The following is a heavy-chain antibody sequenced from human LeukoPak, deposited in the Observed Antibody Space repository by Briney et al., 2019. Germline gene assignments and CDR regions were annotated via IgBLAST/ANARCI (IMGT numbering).Heavy chain of an antibody. V-gene: IGHV3-66*02. CDR2: IYSDGNP. CDR3: ARSWDARLNFDY. J-gene: IGHJ4*02. D-gene: IGHD1-26*01. Sequence: GGSLRLSCAASGSTISIKYMICVRQAPGKGLEWVSVIYSDGNPYYADSVKGRFTISRDNSRNTLYLQMNSLRTEDTAIYYCARSWDARLNFDYWGQGTLVTVSS. CDR1: GSTISIKY.